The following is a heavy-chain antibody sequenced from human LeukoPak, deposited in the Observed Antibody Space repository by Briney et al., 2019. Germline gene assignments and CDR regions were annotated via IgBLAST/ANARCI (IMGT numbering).Heavy chain of an antibody. V-gene: IGHV3-21*01. J-gene: IGHJ4*02. Sequence: GGSLRLSCAASGFTFSSYSMNWVRQAPGKGLEWVSSISSSSSYIYYADSVKGRFTISRDNAKNSLYLQMNSLRAEDMAVYYCARGGMIGLLLHYFDYWGQGTLVTVSS. CDR3: ARGGMIGLLLHYFDY. D-gene: IGHD3-22*01. CDR2: ISSSSSYI. CDR1: GFTFSSYS.